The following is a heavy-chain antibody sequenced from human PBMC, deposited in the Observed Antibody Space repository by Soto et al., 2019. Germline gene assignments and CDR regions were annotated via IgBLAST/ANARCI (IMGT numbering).Heavy chain of an antibody. V-gene: IGHV4-30-4*01. CDR1: GGSFSSGDYY. D-gene: IGHD3-3*01. CDR2: IYYSGST. CDR3: ARGSSGCLDY. Sequence: PSETLSLTCTFSGGSFSSGDYYWSWIRQPPGKGLEWIGYIYYSGSTYYNPSLKSRVTISVDTSKNQFSLKLSSVTAADTAVYYCARGSSGCLDYWGQGTLVTVSS. J-gene: IGHJ4*02.